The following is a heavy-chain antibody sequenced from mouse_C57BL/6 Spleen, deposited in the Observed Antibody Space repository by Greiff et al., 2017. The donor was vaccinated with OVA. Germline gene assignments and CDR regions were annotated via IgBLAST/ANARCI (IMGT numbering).Heavy chain of an antibody. CDR3: ARGKPFAY. J-gene: IGHJ3*01. V-gene: IGHV5-4*01. Sequence: DVHLVESGGGLVKPGGSLKLSCAASGFTFSSYAMSWVRQTPEKRLEWVATISYGGSYTYYPDNVKGRFTISRDNAKNNLYLQMSHLKSEDTAMYYCARGKPFAYWGQGTLVTVSA. CDR2: ISYGGSYT. CDR1: GFTFSSYA.